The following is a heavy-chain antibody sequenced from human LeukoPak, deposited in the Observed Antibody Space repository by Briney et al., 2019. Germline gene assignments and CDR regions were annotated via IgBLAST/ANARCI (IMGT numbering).Heavy chain of an antibody. Sequence: PSETLSLTCAVYGGSFSGYYWSWIRQPPGKGLEWIGEINHSGSTNYNPSLKSRVTISVDTSKNQFSLKLSSVTAADTAVYYCARSGYCSGGSCYPPNAFDIWGQGTMVTVSS. CDR3: ARSGYCSGGSCYPPNAFDI. V-gene: IGHV4-34*01. CDR2: INHSGST. J-gene: IGHJ3*02. CDR1: GGSFSGYY. D-gene: IGHD2-15*01.